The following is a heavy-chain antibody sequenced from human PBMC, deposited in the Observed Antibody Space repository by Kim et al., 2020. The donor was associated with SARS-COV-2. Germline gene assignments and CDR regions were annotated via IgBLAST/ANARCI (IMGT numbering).Heavy chain of an antibody. CDR3: ARERVGYFDY. Sequence: SETLSLTCTVSGGSISSYYWSWIRQPPGKGLEWIGYIYYSGSTNYNPSLKSRVTISVDTSKNQFSLKLSSVTAADTAVYYCARERVGYFDYWGQGTLVTVSS. D-gene: IGHD1-26*01. J-gene: IGHJ4*02. CDR1: GGSISSYY. V-gene: IGHV4-59*01. CDR2: IYYSGST.